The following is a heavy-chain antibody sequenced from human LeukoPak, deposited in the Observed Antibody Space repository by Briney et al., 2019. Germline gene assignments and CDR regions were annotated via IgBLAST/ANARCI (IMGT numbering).Heavy chain of an antibody. J-gene: IGHJ4*02. Sequence: ASVKVSCKASGYTFTSYGISWVRQAPGQGLEWMGWISGYNSATNYAQKLQGRVTMTTDTSTSTAYMELRSLRSDDTAVYYCARDRASGTYYPDYWGQGTLVTVSS. CDR1: GYTFTSYG. CDR3: ARDRASGTYYPDY. CDR2: ISGYNSAT. V-gene: IGHV1-18*01. D-gene: IGHD1-26*01.